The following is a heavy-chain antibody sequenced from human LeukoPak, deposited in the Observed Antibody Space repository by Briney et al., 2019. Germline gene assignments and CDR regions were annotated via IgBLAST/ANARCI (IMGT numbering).Heavy chain of an antibody. CDR3: AGDLASGGTGGGY. CDR1: GYTFTSYY. J-gene: IGHJ4*02. D-gene: IGHD2-15*01. Sequence: ASVKVSCKASGYTFTSYYMHWVRQAPGQGLEWMGIINPSGGSTSYAQKFQGRVTMTSDTSISTAYMDLSRLRSDDTAVYYCAGDLASGGTGGGYWGQGTLVTVSS. V-gene: IGHV1-46*01. CDR2: INPSGGST.